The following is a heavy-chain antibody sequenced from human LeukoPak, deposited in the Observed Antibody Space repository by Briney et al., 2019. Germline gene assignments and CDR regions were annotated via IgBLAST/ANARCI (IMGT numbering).Heavy chain of an antibody. D-gene: IGHD3/OR15-3a*01. CDR3: ARDMSVNYDFLTGAFDY. CDR1: GFDFDDYA. V-gene: IGHV3-9*01. J-gene: IGHJ4*02. Sequence: PGGSLRLSCAASGFDFDDYAMHWVRQAPGKGLEWVSSISWNSGNVDYADSVKGRFTISRDNAKNSLALQMNSLRAEDTALYYCARDMSVNYDFLTGAFDYWGQGTLVTDSS. CDR2: ISWNSGNV.